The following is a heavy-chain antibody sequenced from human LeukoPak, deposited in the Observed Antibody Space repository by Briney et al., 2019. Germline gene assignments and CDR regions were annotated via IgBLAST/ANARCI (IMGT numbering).Heavy chain of an antibody. CDR2: ISSSSSYI. V-gene: IGHV3-21*01. J-gene: IGHJ4*02. D-gene: IGHD6-13*01. CDR3: ARDSSPHYFDY. Sequence: GGSLRLSCAASGFTFSSYEMNWVRQAPGKGLEWVSSISSSSSYIYYADSVKGRFTISRDNAKNSLYLQMNSLRVEDTAVYYCARDSSPHYFDYWGQGTLVTVSS. CDR1: GFTFSSYE.